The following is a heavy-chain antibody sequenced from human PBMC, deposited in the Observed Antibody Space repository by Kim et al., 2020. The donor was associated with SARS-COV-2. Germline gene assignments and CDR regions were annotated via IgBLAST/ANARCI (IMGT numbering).Heavy chain of an antibody. D-gene: IGHD2-15*01. CDR1: GFTFSDYY. Sequence: GGSLRLSCAASGFTFSDYYMSWIRQAPGKGLEWVSYISSSGSTISYADSVKGRFTISRDNAKNSLYLQMNSLRAEDTAVYYCSRDSCYFGCGMDVWGQGTTVTVSS. J-gene: IGHJ6*02. CDR2: ISSSGSTI. V-gene: IGHV3-11*01. CDR3: SRDSCYFGCGMDV.